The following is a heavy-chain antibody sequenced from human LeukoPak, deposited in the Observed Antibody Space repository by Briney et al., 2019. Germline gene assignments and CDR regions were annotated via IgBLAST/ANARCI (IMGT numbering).Heavy chain of an antibody. J-gene: IGHJ4*02. V-gene: IGHV1-18*01. D-gene: IGHD3-22*01. Sequence: ASVKVSCKASGYTFSSYGIIWVRQAPGQGLEWMGWISAYNGNTKYVQKLQGRVTMTTDTPTSTAYMELRSLRSDDTAVYYCARDLRKYDSSGYSPGDDWGQGTLVTVSS. CDR2: ISAYNGNT. CDR1: GYTFSSYG. CDR3: ARDLRKYDSSGYSPGDD.